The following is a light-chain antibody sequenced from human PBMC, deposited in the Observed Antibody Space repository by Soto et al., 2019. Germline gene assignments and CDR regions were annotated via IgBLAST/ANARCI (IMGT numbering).Light chain of an antibody. J-gene: IGKJ1*01. CDR1: QSISSW. V-gene: IGKV1-5*03. CDR2: KAS. CDR3: QQYVTAFRS. Sequence: DIQMTQSPSTLSASVGDRVTITFRASQSISSWLAWYQQKPGTAPKLLIYKASSLQSGVPSRFSGSGSGTEFTLTISSLQPDDFATYYCQQYVTAFRSFGQGTKVDIK.